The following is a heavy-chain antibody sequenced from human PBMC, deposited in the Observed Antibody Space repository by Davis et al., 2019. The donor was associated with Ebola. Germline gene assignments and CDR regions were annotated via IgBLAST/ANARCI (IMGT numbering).Heavy chain of an antibody. CDR3: TTTYYYDSSGTLVADY. Sequence: PGGSLRLSCAASGFTFSGSAMHWVRKASGKGLEWVGRIRSKANSYATAYAASVKGRFTISRDDSKNTAYLQMNSLKTEDTAVDYCTTTYYYDSSGTLVADYWGQGTLVTVSS. CDR2: IRSKANSYAT. J-gene: IGHJ4*02. D-gene: IGHD3-22*01. CDR1: GFTFSGSA. V-gene: IGHV3-73*01.